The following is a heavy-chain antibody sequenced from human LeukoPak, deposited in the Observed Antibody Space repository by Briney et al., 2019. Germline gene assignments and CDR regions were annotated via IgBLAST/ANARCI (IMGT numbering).Heavy chain of an antibody. CDR3: ARAREYLAIDY. CDR1: GFTVSSNY. Sequence: GGSLRLSCAASGFTVSSNYMNWVRQAPGKGLEWVSVLYSAGNTFYADSAKGRLIIFRDNSKNNPHLQINSMRRKDNAVNELARAREYLAIDYWGQGTLVTVSS. D-gene: IGHD2/OR15-2a*01. V-gene: IGHV3-66*02. CDR2: LYSAGNT. J-gene: IGHJ4*02.